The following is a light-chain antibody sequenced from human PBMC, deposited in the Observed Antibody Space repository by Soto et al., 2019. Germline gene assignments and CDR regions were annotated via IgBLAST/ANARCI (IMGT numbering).Light chain of an antibody. CDR1: QSVSSN. Sequence: EKLMTQSPAPLSVSPGERATLSCRARQSVSSNLAWYQQKPGQAPRLLIYGASTRATGIPARFSGSGSGTEFTLTIDSLQSEDFAVYYCQQYNNWPRTFGQGTKVDIK. J-gene: IGKJ1*01. V-gene: IGKV3-15*01. CDR2: GAS. CDR3: QQYNNWPRT.